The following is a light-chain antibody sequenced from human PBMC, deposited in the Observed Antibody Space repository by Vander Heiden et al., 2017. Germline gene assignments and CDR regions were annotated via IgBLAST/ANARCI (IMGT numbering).Light chain of an antibody. CDR1: QSVLYSSNNKNY. CDR3: QQYYSTPYT. V-gene: IGKV4-1*01. CDR2: WAS. Sequence: IVMTQPPDSLAVSLGEKATINCKSSQSVLYSSNNKNYLAWYQQKPGQPPKLLIYWASTRESGVPDRFSGSGSGTDFTLTISSLQAEDVAVYYCQQYYSTPYTFGQGTKLEIK. J-gene: IGKJ2*01.